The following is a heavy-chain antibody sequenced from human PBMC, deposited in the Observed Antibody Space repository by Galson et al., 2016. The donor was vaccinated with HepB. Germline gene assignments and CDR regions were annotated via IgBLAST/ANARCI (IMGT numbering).Heavy chain of an antibody. D-gene: IGHD4-23*01. J-gene: IGHJ4*02. Sequence: SLRLSCAVSGFTFSDYWMSWVRQAPGKGLEWVAHIKPDGSNKSYVKSVKGRFTTFRDNAKNLLFLDMKSLRGEDTAVYYCVRDSWGRGVTPTDYWGQGTLVTVSS. CDR1: GFTFSDYW. V-gene: IGHV3-7*03. CDR3: VRDSWGRGVTPTDY. CDR2: IKPDGSNK.